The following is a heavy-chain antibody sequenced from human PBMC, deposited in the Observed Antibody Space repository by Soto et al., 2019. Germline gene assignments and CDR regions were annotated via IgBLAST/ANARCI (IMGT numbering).Heavy chain of an antibody. J-gene: IGHJ5*02. CDR2: IIPILGTA. V-gene: IGHV1-69*12. CDR1: GGTFSSYA. D-gene: IGHD2-15*01. Sequence: QVQLVQSGAEVKKPGSSVKVSCKASGGTFSSYAISWVRQAPGQGLEWMGGIIPILGTANYAQKFQVRVTMTADESTSTAYMELSSLRSEATAVYYCAREVVVAATGWFDPWGQGTLVTVSS. CDR3: AREVVVAATGWFDP.